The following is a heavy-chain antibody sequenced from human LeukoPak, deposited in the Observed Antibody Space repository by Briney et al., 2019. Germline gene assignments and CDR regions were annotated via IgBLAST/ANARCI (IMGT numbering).Heavy chain of an antibody. J-gene: IGHJ4*02. V-gene: IGHV1-2*02. CDR3: ARAWAGTTLVALSY. D-gene: IGHD1-7*01. CDR2: INPNSGGT. CDR1: GYTFTGYY. Sequence: ASVKVSCKASGYTFTGYYIHWVRQAPGQGLEWMGWINPNSGGTNYAQKFQGRVTMTRDTSISTAYMELSRLRSDDTAVYYCARAWAGTTLVALSYWGQGTLVTVSS.